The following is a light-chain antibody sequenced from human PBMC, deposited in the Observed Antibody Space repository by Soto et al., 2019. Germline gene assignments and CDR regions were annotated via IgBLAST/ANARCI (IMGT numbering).Light chain of an antibody. CDR1: SSNIGSNY. CDR3: ASCDDSLSGVV. J-gene: IGLJ2*01. CDR2: RNN. Sequence: QSVLTQPPSASGTPGQRGTISCSGSSSNIGSNYVYWYQQLPGTAPKLLIDRNNQRPSGVPDRFSGSKSGTSASLAISGLRSEDEADYYCASCDDSLSGVVFGGGTKLTVL. V-gene: IGLV1-47*01.